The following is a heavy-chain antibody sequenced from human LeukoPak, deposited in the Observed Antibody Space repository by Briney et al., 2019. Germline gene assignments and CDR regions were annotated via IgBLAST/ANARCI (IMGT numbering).Heavy chain of an antibody. Sequence: GGSLRLSCAASGFTLSSYTMTWVRQAPGKGLEWVSTISTNGGSTYHADSVKGRFTISRDNAKNSLYLQMNSLRAEDTAVYYCARRRDSGSLQHFDYWGQGTLVTVSS. J-gene: IGHJ4*02. CDR2: ISTNGGST. CDR3: ARRRDSGSLQHFDY. CDR1: GFTLSSYT. D-gene: IGHD1-26*01. V-gene: IGHV3-21*04.